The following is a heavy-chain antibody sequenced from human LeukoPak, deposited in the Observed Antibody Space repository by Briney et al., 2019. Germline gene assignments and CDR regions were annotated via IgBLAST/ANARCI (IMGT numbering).Heavy chain of an antibody. CDR1: GGSISGYY. V-gene: IGHV4-59*08. CDR3: ARHDPRGEAACLGYFDY. CDR2: IYYSGST. Sequence: PSETLSLTCTVSGGSISGYYWSWIRQPQGKGLEWIGYIYYSGSTNYNPSLKSRVTISVDTSKNQFSLKRSSVTAADTAVYYCARHDPRGEAACLGYFDYWGQGTLVTVSS. D-gene: IGHD6-6*01. J-gene: IGHJ4*02.